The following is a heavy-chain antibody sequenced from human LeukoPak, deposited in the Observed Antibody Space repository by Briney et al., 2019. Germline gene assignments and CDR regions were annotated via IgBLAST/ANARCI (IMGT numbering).Heavy chain of an antibody. CDR1: GFTFSGFS. CDR3: VRDFNWALDS. V-gene: IGHV3-48*01. J-gene: IGHJ4*02. CDR2: IRPSGSDI. Sequence: GGSLRLSCAASGFTFSGFSLNWVRQAAGKGLEWISNIRPSGSDIYYAASVKGRFTISRDSATNSLYLHMNNLKVDDSAVYFCVRDFNWALDSWGQGTLVTVSS. D-gene: IGHD7-27*01.